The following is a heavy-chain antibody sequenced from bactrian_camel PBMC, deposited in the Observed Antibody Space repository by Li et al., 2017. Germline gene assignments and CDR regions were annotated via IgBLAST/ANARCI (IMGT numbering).Heavy chain of an antibody. CDR1: GQSFTGYC. CDR3: AADISPGTICSAATQILAFQY. Sequence: LVESGGGSVQAGGSLRLSCAPSGQSFTGYCMAWFRQAPGEEREAVASLDGDGTTSYADSVAGRFTISRDNAKNTLYLQMDRLKSEDTAMYYCAADISPGTICSAATQILAFQYRGQGTQVTVS. CDR2: LDGDGTTS. V-gene: IGHV3-2*01. J-gene: IGHJ4*01. D-gene: IGHD2*01.